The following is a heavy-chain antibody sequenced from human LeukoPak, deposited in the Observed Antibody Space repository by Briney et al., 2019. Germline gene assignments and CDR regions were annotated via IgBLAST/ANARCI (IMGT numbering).Heavy chain of an antibody. D-gene: IGHD3/OR15-3a*01. CDR2: IYYSGNT. CDR1: GGSISSINW. V-gene: IGHV4-39*01. Sequence: SETLSLTCAVSGGSISSINWWSWVRQAPGKGLEWIGSIYYSGNTYYNASLKSQVSISIDTSKNQFSLRLTSVTAADTAVYYCARQTGSGLFILPGGQGTLVTVSS. CDR3: ARQTGSGLFILP. J-gene: IGHJ4*02.